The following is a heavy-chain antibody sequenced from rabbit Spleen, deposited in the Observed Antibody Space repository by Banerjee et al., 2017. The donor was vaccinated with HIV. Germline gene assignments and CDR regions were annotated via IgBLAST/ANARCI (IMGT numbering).Heavy chain of an antibody. Sequence: QEQLEESGGGLVKPGASLTLTCTASGFSFSSGYYMCWVRQAPGKGLEWIGCIGAGSGTPYYATWAKGRFTFSKTSSTTVTLQMTSLTAADTATYFCARGFYTYDDYVNFYGYYFNLWGPGTLVTVS. J-gene: IGHJ4*01. D-gene: IGHD2-1*01. V-gene: IGHV1S45*01. CDR2: IGAGSGTP. CDR1: GFSFSSGYY. CDR3: ARGFYTYDDYVNFYGYYFNL.